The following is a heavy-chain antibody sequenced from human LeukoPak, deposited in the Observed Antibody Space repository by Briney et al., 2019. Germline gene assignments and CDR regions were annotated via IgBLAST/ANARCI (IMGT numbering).Heavy chain of an antibody. CDR1: GFTVSSYD. V-gene: IGHV3-48*03. J-gene: IGHJ3*02. CDR3: ASGIVADAFDI. Sequence: GGSLRLSCAASGFTVSSYDMNWVRQAPGKGLEWVSYISSSGSTIYYADSVKGRFTISGDNAKNSLYLQMNSLRAEDTAVYYCASGIVADAFDIWGQGTMVTVSS. CDR2: ISSSGSTI. D-gene: IGHD3-22*01.